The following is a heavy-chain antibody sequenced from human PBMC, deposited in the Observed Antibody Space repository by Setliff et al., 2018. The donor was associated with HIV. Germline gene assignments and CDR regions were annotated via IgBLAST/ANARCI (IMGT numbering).Heavy chain of an antibody. D-gene: IGHD3-22*01. CDR3: ARGGLYDSGGYYPPPAGRIDS. J-gene: IGHJ4*02. V-gene: IGHV5-51*01. CDR2: IYPGDSET. Sequence: GESLKISCRVSGYSFTSYWIAWVRQMPGRGLEWMGNIYPGDSETRYSPSFIGQVTFSVDKSVNTAYLQRRSLKASDTAMYYCARGGLYDSGGYYPPPAGRIDSWGPGTLVTVSS. CDR1: GYSFTSYW.